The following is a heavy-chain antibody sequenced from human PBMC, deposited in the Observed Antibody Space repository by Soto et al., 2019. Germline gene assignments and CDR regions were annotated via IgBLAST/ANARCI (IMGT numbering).Heavy chain of an antibody. D-gene: IGHD3-10*01. CDR2: ISSTAGRPS. J-gene: IGHJ6*02. V-gene: IGHV3-23*01. Sequence: EVQLLQSGGGVVPPGGSLRLACATSGFTFNTYPMTWVRQAPGKGLEWVSSISSTAGRPSSYADSVNGRFAIARDFSDNTVYLQMNNLRGDDKAVYFCAKGVLSFHYGMEVWGQGTTVTVSS. CDR1: GFTFNTYP. CDR3: AKGVLSFHYGMEV.